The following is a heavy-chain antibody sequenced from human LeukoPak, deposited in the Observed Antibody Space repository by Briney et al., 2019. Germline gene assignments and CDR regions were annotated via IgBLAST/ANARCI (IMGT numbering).Heavy chain of an antibody. CDR3: ARGATGDGYNPPFDY. Sequence: PGGSLRLSCAASGFTLTSYSMNWVRQAPGKGLEWVSSISSISDYIYYADSVKGRFTISRDNAKNSLYLQMNSLRAEDTAVYYCARGATGDGYNPPFDYWGQGTLVTVSS. D-gene: IGHD5-24*01. J-gene: IGHJ4*02. CDR1: GFTLTSYS. V-gene: IGHV3-21*01. CDR2: ISSISDYI.